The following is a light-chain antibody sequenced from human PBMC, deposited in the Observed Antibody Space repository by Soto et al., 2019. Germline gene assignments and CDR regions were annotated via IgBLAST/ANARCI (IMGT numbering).Light chain of an antibody. CDR2: GAS. Sequence: EIVLTQSPGTLSLSPGERATLSCRASQSVGSNYLAWYQRKPGQAPRLLIYGASSRATGIPDRFSGSGSGTDFTLTISRLEPEDFAVYYCQQYGSSPLTFGGGTKVDNK. CDR3: QQYGSSPLT. J-gene: IGKJ4*01. CDR1: QSVGSNY. V-gene: IGKV3-20*01.